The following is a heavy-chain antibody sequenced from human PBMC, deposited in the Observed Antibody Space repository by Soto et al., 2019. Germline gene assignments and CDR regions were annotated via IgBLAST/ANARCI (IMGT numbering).Heavy chain of an antibody. V-gene: IGHV3-30*18. D-gene: IGHD6-6*01. CDR1: GFTFSSYG. CDR2: ISYDGSNK. Sequence: GGSLRLSCAASGFTFSSYGMHWVRQAPGKGLEWVAVISYDGSNKYYADSVKGRFTISRDNSKNTLYLQMNSLRAEDTAVYYCAKLWAPVGSSSSVRGPPEPYFDYWGQGTLVTVSS. CDR3: AKLWAPVGSSSSVRGPPEPYFDY. J-gene: IGHJ4*02.